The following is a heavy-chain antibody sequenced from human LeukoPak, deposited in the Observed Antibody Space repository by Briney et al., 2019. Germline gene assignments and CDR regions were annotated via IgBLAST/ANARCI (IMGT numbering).Heavy chain of an antibody. V-gene: IGHV3-20*03. J-gene: IGHJ5*02. CDR1: DLPFDNYA. CDR3: AREPYGDNGDWFDP. CDR2: INWNGDNT. Sequence: GGSLKFSLQPLDLPFDNYARTWFGQAPGKGLEWVFGINWNGDNTGYADSVKGRFTISRDNAKNSLYLQMNSLRADDTALYYCAREPYGDNGDWFDPWGQGTLVTVSS. D-gene: IGHD4-17*01.